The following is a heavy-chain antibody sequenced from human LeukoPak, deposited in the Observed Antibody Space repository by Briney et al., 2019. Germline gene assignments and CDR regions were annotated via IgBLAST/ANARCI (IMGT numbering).Heavy chain of an antibody. J-gene: IGHJ4*02. V-gene: IGHV4-34*01. CDR3: ARGRMGPRYYYDSSGYKAYYFDY. D-gene: IGHD3-22*01. CDR1: GGSFSGYY. Sequence: SETLPLTCAVYGGSFSGYYWSWIRQPPGKGLEWIGEINHSGSTNYNPSLKSRVTISVDTSKNQCSLKLSSVTAADTAVYYCARGRMGPRYYYDSSGYKAYYFDYWGEGTLVTVSS. CDR2: INHSGST.